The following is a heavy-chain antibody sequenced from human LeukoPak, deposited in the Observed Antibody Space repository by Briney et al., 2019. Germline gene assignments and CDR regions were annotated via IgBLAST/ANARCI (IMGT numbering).Heavy chain of an antibody. Sequence: RSGGSLRLSCAASGFTFSSYAMSWVRQAPGKGLEWVSAISGSGGSTYYADSVKGRFTISRGNSKNTLYLQMNSLRAEDTAVYYCAKSMGREWLTYFDYWGQGTLVTVSS. V-gene: IGHV3-23*01. CDR3: AKSMGREWLTYFDY. CDR2: ISGSGGST. J-gene: IGHJ4*02. CDR1: GFTFSSYA. D-gene: IGHD6-19*01.